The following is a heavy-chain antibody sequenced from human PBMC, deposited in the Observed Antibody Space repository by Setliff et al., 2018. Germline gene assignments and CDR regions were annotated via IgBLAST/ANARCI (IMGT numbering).Heavy chain of an antibody. CDR3: AKDRLFPRY. Sequence: PGGSLRLSCVGSDFTFSNSAMSWVRQAPGRGLEWVSTITDSGSKILYVDSVKGRFTISRDNSKNSLYLQMDSLRLEDTAVYYCAKDRLFPRYWGLGTLVTVSS. J-gene: IGHJ4*02. CDR2: ITDSGSKI. D-gene: IGHD2-21*01. V-gene: IGHV3-23*01. CDR1: DFTFSNSA.